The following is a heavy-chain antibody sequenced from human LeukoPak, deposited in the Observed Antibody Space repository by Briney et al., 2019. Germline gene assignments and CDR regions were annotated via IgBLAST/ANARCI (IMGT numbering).Heavy chain of an antibody. CDR2: ISSSSSYI. J-gene: IGHJ4*02. D-gene: IGHD5-12*01. CDR3: ARVSVAGITFDY. Sequence: GGSLRLSCAASGFTFSSYSMNWARQAPGKGLEWVSSISSSSSYIYYADSVKGRFTISRDNAKNSLYLQMNSLRAEDTAVYYCARVSVAGITFDYWGQGTLVTVSS. CDR1: GFTFSSYS. V-gene: IGHV3-21*01.